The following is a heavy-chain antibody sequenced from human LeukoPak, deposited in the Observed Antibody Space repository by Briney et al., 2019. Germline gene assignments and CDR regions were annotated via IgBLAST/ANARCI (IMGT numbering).Heavy chain of an antibody. Sequence: HPGGSLRLSCAASGFTFSNYAMSWVRKAPGKGVEWVSANSGNGGSTYCADSVKGRFTISRDNSKNTLYLQMNSLRAEDTAVYYCAKDFGSYDSGSYYNFIYYYYMDVWGKGTTVTVSS. J-gene: IGHJ6*03. CDR2: NSGNGGST. CDR1: GFTFSNYA. V-gene: IGHV3-23*01. D-gene: IGHD3-10*01. CDR3: AKDFGSYDSGSYYNFIYYYYMDV.